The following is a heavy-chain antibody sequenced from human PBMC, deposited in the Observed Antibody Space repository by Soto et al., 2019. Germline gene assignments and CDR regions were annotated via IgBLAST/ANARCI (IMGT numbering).Heavy chain of an antibody. Sequence: QVQLQESGPGLVKPSETLSLTCTVSGGSISSYYWSWIRQPPGKGLEWIGYIYYSGSTNYNPSLKRRVTISVDTSKNQFSLKLSSVTAADTAVYYCARLEKAFDYWGQGTLVTVSS. V-gene: IGHV4-59*08. CDR2: IYYSGST. CDR3: ARLEKAFDY. CDR1: GGSISSYY. J-gene: IGHJ4*02.